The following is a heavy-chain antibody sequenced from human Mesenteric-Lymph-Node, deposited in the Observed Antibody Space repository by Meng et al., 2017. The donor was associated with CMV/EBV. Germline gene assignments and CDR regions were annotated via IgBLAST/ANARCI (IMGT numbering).Heavy chain of an antibody. CDR3: ARGTADSSGYLAFDY. CDR2: ISSSGSTI. V-gene: IGHV3-48*03. CDR1: GFTFSSYE. J-gene: IGHJ4*02. Sequence: GGSLRLSCAASGFTFSSYEMNWVRQAPGKGLEWVSYISSSGSTIYYADSVKGRFTISRDNAKNSLYLQMNSLRAEDTAVYYCARGTADSSGYLAFDYWGQGTLVTVSS. D-gene: IGHD3-22*01.